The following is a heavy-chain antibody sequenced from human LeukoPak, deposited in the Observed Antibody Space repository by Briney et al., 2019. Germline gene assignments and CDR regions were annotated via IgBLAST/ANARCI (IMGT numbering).Heavy chain of an antibody. CDR3: AKPPGWYYYYMDV. J-gene: IGHJ6*03. CDR1: GFTFSSYA. D-gene: IGHD3-9*01. Sequence: GGSLRLSCAAYGFTFSSYAMSWVRQAPGKGLEWVSAISGSGGSTYYADSVKGRFTISRDNSKDTLYLQMNSLRAEDTAVYYCAKPPGWYYYYMDVWGKGTTVTVSS. CDR2: ISGSGGST. V-gene: IGHV3-23*01.